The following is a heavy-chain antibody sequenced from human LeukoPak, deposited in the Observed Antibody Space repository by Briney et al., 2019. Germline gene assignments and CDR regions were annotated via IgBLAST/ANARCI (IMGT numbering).Heavy chain of an antibody. V-gene: IGHV3-7*01. J-gene: IGHJ5*02. CDR2: IKQDGTEK. CDR1: GLTFSSYW. Sequence: GSLRLSCAASGLTFSSYWMSWVRQAPGKGLGWVANIKQDGTEKYYVDSVRGRFTISRDNAKNSLYLQMNSLRAEDTAVYYCARGSLFSRAARSFFSWGQGTLVTVSS. CDR3: ARGSLFSRAARSFFS. D-gene: IGHD6-6*01.